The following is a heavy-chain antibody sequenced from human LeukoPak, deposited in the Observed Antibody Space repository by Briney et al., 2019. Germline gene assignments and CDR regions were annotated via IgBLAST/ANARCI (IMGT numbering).Heavy chain of an antibody. V-gene: IGHV1-8*01. CDR1: GYTFTSYD. CDR2: MNPNSGNT. Sequence: ASVKVSCKASGYTFTSYDINWVRQAAGQGLEWMGWMNPNSGNTGSAQRFQGRITMTRDTSISTAYMELSSLRSEDTAVYYCARGPLVRLPSSFDPWGQGTLVTVSS. CDR3: ARGPLVRLPSSFDP. J-gene: IGHJ5*02. D-gene: IGHD3-16*02.